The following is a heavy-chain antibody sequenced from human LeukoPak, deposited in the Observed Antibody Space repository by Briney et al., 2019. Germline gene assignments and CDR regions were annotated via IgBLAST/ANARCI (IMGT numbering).Heavy chain of an antibody. Sequence: GGSLRLSCAASGFTFSSYAMSWVRQAPGKGLEWVSAIRGSGGSTYYADSVKGRFTIPRDNSKNTLYLQMNSLRAEDTAVYYCAKDLGFYDSSGYYYEVYWGQGTLVTVSS. V-gene: IGHV3-23*01. CDR2: IRGSGGST. J-gene: IGHJ4*02. CDR3: AKDLGFYDSSGYYYEVY. CDR1: GFTFSSYA. D-gene: IGHD3-22*01.